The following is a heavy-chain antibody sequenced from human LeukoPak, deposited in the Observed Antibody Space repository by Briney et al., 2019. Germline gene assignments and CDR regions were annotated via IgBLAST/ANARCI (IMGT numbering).Heavy chain of an antibody. CDR1: GGTFSSYA. CDR2: IIPIFGTA. V-gene: IGHV1-69*05. D-gene: IGHD3-22*01. J-gene: IGHJ3*02. Sequence: ASVKVSCKASGGTFSSYAISWVRQAPGQGLEWMGGIIPIFGTANYAQKFQGRVTITTDESTSTAYMELSSLRSEDTAVYYCARDGGYYYDSSGYYAFDIWGQGTMVTVSS. CDR3: ARDGGYYYDSSGYYAFDI.